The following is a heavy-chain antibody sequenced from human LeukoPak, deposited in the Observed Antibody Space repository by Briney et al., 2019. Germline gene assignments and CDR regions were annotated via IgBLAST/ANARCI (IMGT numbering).Heavy chain of an antibody. J-gene: IGHJ4*02. V-gene: IGHV1-2*02. Sequence: ASVKVSCKASGYTFTGYYMHWVRQAPGQGLEWMGWINPNSGGANYAQKFQGRVNMTRDTSISTAYMELSRLTSDDTAVYYCARVETYCSGGDCYSRWVDYWGQGTLVTVSS. CDR1: GYTFTGYY. CDR3: ARVETYCSGGDCYSRWVDY. D-gene: IGHD2-15*01. CDR2: INPNSGGA.